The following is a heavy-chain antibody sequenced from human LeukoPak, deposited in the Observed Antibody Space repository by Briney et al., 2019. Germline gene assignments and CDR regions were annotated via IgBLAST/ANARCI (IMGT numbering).Heavy chain of an antibody. Sequence: GASVKVSCKASGYTFTSYDINWVRQATGQGLEWMGWMNPNSGNTGYAQKFQGRVTMTRNTSISTAYMELSSLRSEDTAVYYCARGIVVVPAAPHYFDYWGQGTLVTVSS. CDR1: GYTFTSYD. CDR2: MNPNSGNT. D-gene: IGHD2-2*01. J-gene: IGHJ4*02. V-gene: IGHV1-8*01. CDR3: ARGIVVVPAAPHYFDY.